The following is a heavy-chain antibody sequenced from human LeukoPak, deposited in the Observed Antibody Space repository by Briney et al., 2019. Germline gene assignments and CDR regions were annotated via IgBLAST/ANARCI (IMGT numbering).Heavy chain of an antibody. D-gene: IGHD6-19*01. CDR1: GFTFSSYS. CDR3: ARVTAVVGGFPFDY. J-gene: IGHJ4*02. Sequence: GGSLRLSCAVSGFTFSSYSMNWVRQAPGKGLEWVSSISSSSSYIYYADSVKGRFTIARDNAKNSLYLQMNSLRAEDTAVYYCARVTAVVGGFPFDYWGQGTLVTVPS. V-gene: IGHV3-21*01. CDR2: ISSSSSYI.